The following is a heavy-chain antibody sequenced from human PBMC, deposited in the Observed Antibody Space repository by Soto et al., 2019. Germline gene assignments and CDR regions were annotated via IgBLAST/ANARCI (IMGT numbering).Heavy chain of an antibody. J-gene: IGHJ6*01. CDR2: INHSGST. CDR1: GGSFSGYY. Sequence: SENLSLACAVYGGSFSGYYWRWIRQPPGKGLEWIGEINHSGSTNYKPSLKSRVTISVDTSKNQFSLKLSSVTAADTAVYYCARGDYGSGSYKPNYYYYYGMDVWGQGTTV. D-gene: IGHD3-10*01. CDR3: ARGDYGSGSYKPNYYYYYGMDV. V-gene: IGHV4-34*01.